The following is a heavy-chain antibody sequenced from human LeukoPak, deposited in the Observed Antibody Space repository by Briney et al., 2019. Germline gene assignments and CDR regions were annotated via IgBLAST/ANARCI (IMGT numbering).Heavy chain of an antibody. V-gene: IGHV1-46*01. CDR1: GYTFTSYY. Sequence: GASVKVPCKASGYTFTSYYMHWVRQAPGQGLEWMGIINPSGGSTSYAQKFQGRVTMTMDMSTSTVYMELSSLRSEDTAVYYCARGAPVQLNRGVKGAFDIWGQGTMVTVSS. CDR3: ARGAPVQLNRGVKGAFDI. D-gene: IGHD1-1*01. J-gene: IGHJ3*02. CDR2: INPSGGST.